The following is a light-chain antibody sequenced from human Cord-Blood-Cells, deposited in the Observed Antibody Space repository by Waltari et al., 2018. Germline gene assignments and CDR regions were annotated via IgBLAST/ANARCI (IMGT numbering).Light chain of an antibody. CDR1: QSVLYSSNTKNY. J-gene: IGKJ1*01. CDR2: CAS. Sequence: DIVMTQAPDSLAVSLGQRATIKCKSSQSVLYSSNTKNYLAWYQQKPGQPPKLLIYCASTRETGVPDRFSGSGSGTDFTLTISSLQAEDVAVYYCQQYYSTPRTFGQGTKVEIK. V-gene: IGKV4-1*01. CDR3: QQYYSTPRT.